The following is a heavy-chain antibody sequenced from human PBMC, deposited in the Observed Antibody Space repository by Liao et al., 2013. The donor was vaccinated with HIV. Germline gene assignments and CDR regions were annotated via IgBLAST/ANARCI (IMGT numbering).Heavy chain of an antibody. D-gene: IGHD3-3*01. CDR2: IYYSGST. CDR1: GGSISSGSYY. Sequence: QVQLQESGPGLVKPSQTLSLTCTVSGGSISSGSYYWNWFRQPAGKGLEWIGYIYYSGSTNYNPSLKSRVTISLDTSKNQFSLKLSSVTAADTAVYYCARDQDDFWSGYYYGAFDIWGQGTMVTVSS. J-gene: IGHJ3*02. CDR3: ARDQDDFWSGYYYGAFDI. V-gene: IGHV4-61*10.